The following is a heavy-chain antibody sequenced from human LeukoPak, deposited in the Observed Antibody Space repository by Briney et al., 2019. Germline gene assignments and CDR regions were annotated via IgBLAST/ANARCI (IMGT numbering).Heavy chain of an antibody. V-gene: IGHV3-21*01. CDR2: ISSSSSYI. J-gene: IGHJ6*02. CDR3: ARGPPDHSSSSLRATYYGMDV. CDR1: GFTFSSYS. Sequence: GGSLRLSCAASGFTFSSYSMNWVRQAPGKGLEWVSCISSSSSYIYYADSVKGRFTISRDNAKNSLYLQMNSLRAEDTAVYYCARGPPDHSSSSLRATYYGMDVWGQGTTVTVSS. D-gene: IGHD6-6*01.